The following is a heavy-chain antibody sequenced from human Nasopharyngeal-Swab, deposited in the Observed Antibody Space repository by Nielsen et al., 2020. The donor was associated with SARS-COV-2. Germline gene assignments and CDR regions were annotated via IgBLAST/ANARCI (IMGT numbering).Heavy chain of an antibody. D-gene: IGHD3-3*02. CDR3: AKDIGIYYYMDV. CDR2: TSGDGGST. Sequence: GGSLRLSCAASGFTFDDYAMHWVRQAPGTGLEWVSLTSGDGGSTYYADSVKGRFTISRDNSKNSLYLQMNSLRTEDTALYYCAKDIGIYYYMDVWGKGTTVTVSS. V-gene: IGHV3-43*02. J-gene: IGHJ6*03. CDR1: GFTFDDYA.